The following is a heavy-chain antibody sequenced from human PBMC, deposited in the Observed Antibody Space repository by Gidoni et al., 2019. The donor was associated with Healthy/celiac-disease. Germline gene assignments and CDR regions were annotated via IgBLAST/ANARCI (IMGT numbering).Heavy chain of an antibody. CDR2: INPNSCGT. CDR3: ARDWTFCGGDCGDWFDP. J-gene: IGHJ5*02. D-gene: IGHD2-21*02. CDR1: GYTFPGYS. V-gene: IGHV1-2*06. Sequence: QVQLMQPRAAAKKPRASVKGSCTACGYTFPGYSMHWVRQAPGQGLEWMGRINPNSCGTNYAQKFQGRVTMTRDTSISTAYMELSRLRSDETAVYYCARDWTFCGGDCGDWFDPWGHGTLVTVSS.